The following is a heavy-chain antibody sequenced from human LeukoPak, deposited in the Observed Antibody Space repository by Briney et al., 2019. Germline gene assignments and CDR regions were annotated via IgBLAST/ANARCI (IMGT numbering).Heavy chain of an antibody. Sequence: SVKVSCKASGGTFSGYAISWVRQAPGQGLEWMGRIIPILGIANYAQKFQGRVTITADKSTSTAYMELSSLRSEDTAVYYCARDRYCSGGSCYHELDYWGQGTLVTVSS. CDR3: ARDRYCSGGSCYHELDY. D-gene: IGHD2-15*01. CDR1: GGTFSGYA. CDR2: IIPILGIA. V-gene: IGHV1-69*04. J-gene: IGHJ4*02.